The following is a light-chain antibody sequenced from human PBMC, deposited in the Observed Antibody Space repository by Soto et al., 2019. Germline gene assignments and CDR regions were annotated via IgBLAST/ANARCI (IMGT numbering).Light chain of an antibody. CDR2: STS. CDR1: TGGVTSGYY. V-gene: IGLV7-43*01. J-gene: IGLJ2*01. CDR3: LLYYGGAVV. Sequence: QAVVTQEPSLTGSPGGTVTLTCASSTGGVTSGYYPNWFQQKPGQAPSALSYSTSNKHSWTPDRFSGSLLGGKAALTLSGLQPEDEAEYYCLLYYGGAVVFGGGTKVTVL.